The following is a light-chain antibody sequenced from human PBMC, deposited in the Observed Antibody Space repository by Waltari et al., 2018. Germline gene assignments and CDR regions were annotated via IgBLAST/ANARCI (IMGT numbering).Light chain of an antibody. CDR2: AAS. Sequence: DIQMTQSPSSLSASIGDRVTITCRASQSISIYLNWYQQKPGKAPKLLINAASNLKSGVPSRFSGSGSGTDFTLTISSLQPEDFATYYCLQHNTYPHTFGQGTKLEIE. CDR3: LQHNTYPHT. V-gene: IGKV1-39*01. CDR1: QSISIY. J-gene: IGKJ2*01.